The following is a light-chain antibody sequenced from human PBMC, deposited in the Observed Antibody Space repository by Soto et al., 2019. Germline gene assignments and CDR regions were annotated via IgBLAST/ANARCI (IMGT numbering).Light chain of an antibody. J-gene: IGLJ2*01. V-gene: IGLV2-14*01. CDR1: SSDVGGHNF. CDR2: EVT. CDR3: NSYTSTFTGV. Sequence: QSALTQPASVSGSPGQSITISCTGTSSDVGGHNFVSWFQQHPGKAPKLMIYEVTYRPSGVSDRFSGSKSGNTASLTISGLQAEDEADYYCNSYTSTFTGVFGGGTKVTVL.